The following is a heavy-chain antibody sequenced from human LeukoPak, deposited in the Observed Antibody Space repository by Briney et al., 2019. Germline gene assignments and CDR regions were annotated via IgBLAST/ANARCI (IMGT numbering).Heavy chain of an antibody. V-gene: IGHV3-48*01. J-gene: IGHJ4*02. CDR1: GFTFSRYT. D-gene: IGHD6-6*01. CDR3: ARVTYSTSPTPFDY. CDR2: ISSSGSAI. Sequence: GGSLRLSCAASGFTFSRYTMFWVRQAPEKGLEWISYISSSGSAIYYADSVKGRFTISRDNAKNSLYLQMNSQRAEDTAVYYCARVTYSTSPTPFDYWGQGTLVTVSS.